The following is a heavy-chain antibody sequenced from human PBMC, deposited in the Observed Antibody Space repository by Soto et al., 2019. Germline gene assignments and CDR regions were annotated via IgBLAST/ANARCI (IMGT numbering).Heavy chain of an antibody. CDR1: GFVFSNAW. D-gene: IGHD3-22*01. J-gene: IGHJ4*01. CDR3: TTDSYSTMIEVRFDY. V-gene: IGHV3-15*07. CDR2: IKSKALGGTT. Sequence: EVQLVDSGRDLVKPGGSLRLSCAGSGFVFSNAWINWVRQAPGKGLEWVGRIKSKALGGTTDFAAPVRGRFAITRDDSRNMAYMQMNSLNTEDTAVYYCTTDSYSTMIEVRFDYWGHGTPVTVSS.